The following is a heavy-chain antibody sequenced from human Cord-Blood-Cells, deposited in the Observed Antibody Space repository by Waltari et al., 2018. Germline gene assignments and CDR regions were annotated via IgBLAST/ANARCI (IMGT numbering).Heavy chain of an antibody. CDR3: YVDIVAPRGYYYGMDV. J-gene: IGHJ6*02. CDR1: GYTFTGHY. D-gene: IGHD5-12*01. CDR2: INANSGGT. Sequence: QVQLVQSGAEAKKPGASVKVSCKASGYTFTGHYMHWVRQAPGKGLEWRGRINANSGGTNYAQECQGRVTMARHTSISTAYMELSRLRSDDTAVYYCYVDIVAPRGYYYGMDVWGQGTTVTVSS. V-gene: IGHV1-2*06.